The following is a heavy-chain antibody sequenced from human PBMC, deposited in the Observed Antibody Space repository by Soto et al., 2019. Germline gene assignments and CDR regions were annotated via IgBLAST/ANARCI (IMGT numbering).Heavy chain of an antibody. D-gene: IGHD3-22*01. V-gene: IGHV1-18*01. J-gene: IGHJ5*02. CDR3: ARADPYYDSIPESSWFDP. CDR1: GYTFTSYG. Sequence: GASVKVSCKASGYTFTSYGISWVRQAPGQGLEWMGWISAYNGNTNYAQKLQGRVTMTTDTSTSTAYMELRSLRSDDTAVYYCARADPYYDSIPESSWFDPWGQGTLVTVSS. CDR2: ISAYNGNT.